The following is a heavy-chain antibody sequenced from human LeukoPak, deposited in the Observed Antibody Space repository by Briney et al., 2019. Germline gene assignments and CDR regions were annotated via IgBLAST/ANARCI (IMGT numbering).Heavy chain of an antibody. CDR2: IIPILGIA. D-gene: IGHD6-19*01. CDR1: GGTFTSYT. Sequence: SVKVSCKASGGTFTSYTISWVRQAPGQGLEWMGRIIPILGIANYAQKFQGRVTITADKSTSTAYMELSSLRSEDTAVYYCASGWYSSGWYRGYNWIDPWGQGTLVTVSS. V-gene: IGHV1-69*02. J-gene: IGHJ5*02. CDR3: ASGWYSSGWYRGYNWIDP.